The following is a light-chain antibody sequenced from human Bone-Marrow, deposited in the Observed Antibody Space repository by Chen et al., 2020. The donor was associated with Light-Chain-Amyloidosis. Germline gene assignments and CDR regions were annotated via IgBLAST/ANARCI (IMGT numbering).Light chain of an antibody. J-gene: IGKJ3*01. V-gene: IGKV3-15*01. CDR1: QSVYTN. CDR3: QHYNNWPFT. Sequence: TQSPGTLSLSPGETATLSCRNSQSVYTNLAWYQHKPGQAPRLLIYDASTRAAGIPGRFSGSRSGVDFTLTISNIQSEDSAVYYCQHYNNWPFTFGPGTTVNIK. CDR2: DAS.